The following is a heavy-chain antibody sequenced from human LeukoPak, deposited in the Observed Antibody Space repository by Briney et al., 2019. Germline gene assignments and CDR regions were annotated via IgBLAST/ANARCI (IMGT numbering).Heavy chain of an antibody. CDR2: IFYSGGT. Sequence: SETLSLTCTVSGGSINTPNYYWGWIRQTPGKGLEWIGNIFYSGGTYYSPSLTSRVTISLDTSRNQFSLKPTSVTAADTAVYYCARELGTAYYGSGNYHYNALYYYLGVWGKGTTVTISS. CDR1: GGSINTPNYY. V-gene: IGHV4-39*07. D-gene: IGHD3-10*01. CDR3: ARELGTAYYGSGNYHYNALYYYLGV. J-gene: IGHJ6*03.